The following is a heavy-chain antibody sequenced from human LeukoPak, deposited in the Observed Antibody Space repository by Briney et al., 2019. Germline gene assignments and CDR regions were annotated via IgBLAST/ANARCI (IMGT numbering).Heavy chain of an antibody. V-gene: IGHV1-2*02. CDR1: GYTFTGSY. CDR2: INPNSGGT. J-gene: IGHJ4*02. CDR3: ARSGRMPTVMRRSYYFYH. D-gene: IGHD4-17*01. Sequence: GASVKVSCKASGYTFTGSYMHWVRQAPGQGLEWMGWINPNSGGTNYAQKFQGRVTMTRDTSISTAYMELSRLRSDDTAVYYCARSGRMPTVMRRSYYFYHRGPRTLVTVSS.